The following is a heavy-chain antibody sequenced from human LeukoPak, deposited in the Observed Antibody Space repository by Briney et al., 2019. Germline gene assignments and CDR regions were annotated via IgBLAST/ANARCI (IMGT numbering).Heavy chain of an antibody. CDR2: ISSVGTTI. J-gene: IGHJ4*02. V-gene: IGHV3-48*03. D-gene: IGHD2-15*01. CDR1: GFTFSSYE. CDR3: ARCSGGYYFDC. Sequence: GGSLRLSCAASGFTFSSYEMNWVRQAPGKGLEWVSYISSVGTTIYYADSVKGRFTISRDNAKNSLYLQMNSLRAEDTAIYYCARCSGGYYFDCCGQGTLVTVSS.